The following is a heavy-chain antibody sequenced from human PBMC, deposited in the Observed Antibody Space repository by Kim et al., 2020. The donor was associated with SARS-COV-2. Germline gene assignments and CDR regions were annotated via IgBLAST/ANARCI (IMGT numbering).Heavy chain of an antibody. Sequence: PPLKSQVTISVDTPKSQFSLKVSSVTAADTAVYYCARDGCSSPSCMDVWGQGTTVTVFS. D-gene: IGHD2-2*01. CDR3: ARDGCSSPSCMDV. V-gene: IGHV4-59*01. J-gene: IGHJ6*02.